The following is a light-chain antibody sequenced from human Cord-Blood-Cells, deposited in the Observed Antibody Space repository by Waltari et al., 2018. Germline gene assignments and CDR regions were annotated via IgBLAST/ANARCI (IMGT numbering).Light chain of an antibody. CDR2: GAS. Sequence: EIVLTQSPGPLSLSPGARATLPCRASQSVSSSYLAWYQHKAGQAPMPPSYGASSRATGIPDRFSGSGSGTDFTLTISRLEPEDFAVYYCQQYGSSPFTFGPGTKVDIK. CDR3: QQYGSSPFT. V-gene: IGKV3-20*01. CDR1: QSVSSSY. J-gene: IGKJ3*01.